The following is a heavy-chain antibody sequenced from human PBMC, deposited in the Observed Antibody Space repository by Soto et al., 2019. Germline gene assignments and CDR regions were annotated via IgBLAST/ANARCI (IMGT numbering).Heavy chain of an antibody. Sequence: GGSLRLSCAASGFTFSSCAMSWVRQAPGKGLEWVSGIGGSGDDTEYTDSVKGRFTISRDNSKNTLYLQMNSLRAEDTAVYYCASRMVRGVDFDYWGQGTLVTVSS. CDR3: ASRMVRGVDFDY. J-gene: IGHJ4*02. V-gene: IGHV3-23*01. D-gene: IGHD3-10*01. CDR1: GFTFSSCA. CDR2: IGGSGDDT.